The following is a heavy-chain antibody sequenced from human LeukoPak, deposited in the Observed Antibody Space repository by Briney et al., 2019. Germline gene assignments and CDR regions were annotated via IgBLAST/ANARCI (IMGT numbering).Heavy chain of an antibody. V-gene: IGHV3-9*03. D-gene: IGHD2-15*01. J-gene: IGHJ4*02. CDR2: ISWNSGNI. CDR3: ARGYCSGGSCYYFDY. CDR1: GFTFDDYA. Sequence: GGSLRLSCAASGFTFDDYAMHWVRQAPGKGLEWVSGISWNSGNIAYADSVKGRFTISRDDAKNSLYLQMNSLRSEDMAVYYCARGYCSGGSCYYFDYWGQGTLVTVSS.